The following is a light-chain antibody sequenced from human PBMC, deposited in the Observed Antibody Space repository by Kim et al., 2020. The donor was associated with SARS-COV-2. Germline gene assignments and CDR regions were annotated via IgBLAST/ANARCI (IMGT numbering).Light chain of an antibody. Sequence: RVTTPCTERRSNIGAVYDLHWYQQLPGTAPKLLIYGNSNRPSGVPDRFSGSKSGTSASLAITGLQAEDEADYYCQSYDSSLSGSVFGGGTQLTVL. CDR1: RSNIGAVYD. CDR3: QSYDSSLSGSV. J-gene: IGLJ2*01. V-gene: IGLV1-40*01. CDR2: GNS.